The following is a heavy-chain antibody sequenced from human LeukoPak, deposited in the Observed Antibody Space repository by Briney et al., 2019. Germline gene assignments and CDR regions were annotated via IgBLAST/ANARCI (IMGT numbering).Heavy chain of an antibody. CDR3: ARDRKSGYYHWFDP. CDR2: ISAYNGNT. Sequence: ASVKVSCKASGYTFTSYFIHWVRQAPGQGLEWMGWISAYNGNTNYAQKLQGRVTMTTDTSTSTAYMELRSLRSDDTAVYYCARDRKSGYYHWFDPWGQGTLVTVSS. J-gene: IGHJ5*02. V-gene: IGHV1-18*04. D-gene: IGHD3-22*01. CDR1: GYTFTSYF.